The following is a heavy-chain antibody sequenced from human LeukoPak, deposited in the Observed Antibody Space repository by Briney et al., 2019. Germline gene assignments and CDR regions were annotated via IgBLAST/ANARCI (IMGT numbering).Heavy chain of an antibody. CDR1: ELTFSSYA. Sequence: GGSLRLSCAASELTFSSYAMSWVRQAPGKGLEWVSAISGSGGSTYYADSVKGRSTISRDNSKNTLYLQMNSLRAEDTAVYYCAKDLRYFDWLQEGLYFQHWGQGTLVTVSS. J-gene: IGHJ1*01. D-gene: IGHD3-9*01. V-gene: IGHV3-23*01. CDR2: ISGSGGST. CDR3: AKDLRYFDWLQEGLYFQH.